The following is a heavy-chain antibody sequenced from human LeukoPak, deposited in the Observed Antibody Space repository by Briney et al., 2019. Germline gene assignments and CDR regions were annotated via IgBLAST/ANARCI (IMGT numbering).Heavy chain of an antibody. CDR1: GGPFSGYY. Sequence: SETLSLTCAVYGGPFSGYYWSWIRHLPGKGLEWIGEINHDGNTNYNPSLKSRVTILLDTSKNQFSLKLTSMTAADTAAYYCGSPGQDHPGHWGQGTLVTVSS. J-gene: IGHJ4*02. V-gene: IGHV4-34*01. CDR3: GSPGQDHPGH. CDR2: INHDGNT. D-gene: IGHD1-14*01.